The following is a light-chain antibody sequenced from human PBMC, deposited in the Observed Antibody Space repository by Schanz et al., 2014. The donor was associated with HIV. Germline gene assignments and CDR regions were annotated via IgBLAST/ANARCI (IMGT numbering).Light chain of an antibody. V-gene: IGKV3-20*01. CDR1: QSVSSSY. CDR2: GAS. J-gene: IGKJ2*01. CDR3: QQRDRLPPTYT. Sequence: EIVLTQSPGSLSLSPGGRATLSCGASQSVSSSYLAWYQQKPGQAPRLLIYGASSRATGVPARFSGSGSGTDFTLTITSLEPEDFAIYYCQQRDRLPPTYTFGQGTRLDIK.